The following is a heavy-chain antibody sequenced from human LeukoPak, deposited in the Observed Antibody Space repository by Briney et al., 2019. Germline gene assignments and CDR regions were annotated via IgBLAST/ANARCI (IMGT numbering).Heavy chain of an antibody. D-gene: IGHD3-9*01. J-gene: IGHJ4*02. Sequence: GGSLRLSCAASGFTFDDYGMSWVRQAPGKGLEWVSGINWNGGSTGYADSVKGRFTISRDNAKNSLYLQMSSLRAEDTALYYCARAFHGLRYFDYWGQGTLVTVSS. CDR2: INWNGGST. CDR3: ARAFHGLRYFDY. V-gene: IGHV3-20*04. CDR1: GFTFDDYG.